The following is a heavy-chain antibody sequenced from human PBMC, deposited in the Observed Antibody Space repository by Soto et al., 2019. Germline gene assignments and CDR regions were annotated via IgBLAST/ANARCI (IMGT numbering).Heavy chain of an antibody. D-gene: IGHD1-26*01. Sequence: GGSLRLSCAASGFTFSSYEMNWVRQAPGKGLEWVSYISSSGSTIYYADSVKGRFTISRDNAKNSLYLQMNSLRAEDTAVYYCARSRELLDAVDIWGQGTMVTVSS. CDR2: ISSSGSTI. J-gene: IGHJ3*02. V-gene: IGHV3-48*03. CDR3: ARSRELLDAVDI. CDR1: GFTFSSYE.